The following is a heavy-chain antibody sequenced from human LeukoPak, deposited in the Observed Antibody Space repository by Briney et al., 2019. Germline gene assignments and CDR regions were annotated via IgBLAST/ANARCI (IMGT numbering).Heavy chain of an antibody. Sequence: GGSLRLSCAPSGFTFSSYSLNWVRQAPGKGLEWVSSISSSSVYIYYADSVKGRFTISRDNAKNSLYLQMNRLRAEDTAVYYCARGPTYYYGSGSYGPFDYWGQGTLVNVSS. J-gene: IGHJ4*02. D-gene: IGHD3-10*01. CDR2: ISSSSVYI. CDR1: GFTFSSYS. V-gene: IGHV3-21*01. CDR3: ARGPTYYYGSGSYGPFDY.